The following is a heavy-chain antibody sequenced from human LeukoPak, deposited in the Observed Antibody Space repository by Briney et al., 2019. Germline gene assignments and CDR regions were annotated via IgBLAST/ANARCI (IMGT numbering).Heavy chain of an antibody. CDR1: GYTFTGYY. D-gene: IGHD2-15*01. Sequence: GASVKVSCKASGYTFTGYYMHWVRQAPGQGLEWMGWINPNSGGTNYAQKFQGRVTMTRDTSISTAYMELSRLRSDDTAVYYCAIPWRIVVVVAGTVFDYWGQGTLVTVSS. V-gene: IGHV1-2*02. J-gene: IGHJ4*02. CDR2: INPNSGGT. CDR3: AIPWRIVVVVAGTVFDY.